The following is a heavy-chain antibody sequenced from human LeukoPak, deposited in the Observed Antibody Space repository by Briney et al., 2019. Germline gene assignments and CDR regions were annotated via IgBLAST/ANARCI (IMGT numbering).Heavy chain of an antibody. Sequence: SETLSLTCIVSGGSISSSSYYWGWIRQPPGKGLEWIGSIYYSGSTYYNPSLKSRVTISVDTSKNQFSPKLSSVTAADTAVYYCARDIVVVVAATRGSYYYGMDVWGQGTTVTVSS. J-gene: IGHJ6*02. D-gene: IGHD2-15*01. CDR2: IYYSGST. CDR3: ARDIVVVVAATRGSYYYGMDV. CDR1: GGSISSSSYY. V-gene: IGHV4-39*01.